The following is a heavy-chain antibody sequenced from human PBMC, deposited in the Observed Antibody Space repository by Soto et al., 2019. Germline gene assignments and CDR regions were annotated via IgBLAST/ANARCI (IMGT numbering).Heavy chain of an antibody. D-gene: IGHD3-9*01. V-gene: IGHV3-13*01. CDR2: IGSGGDT. CDR1: GFALSSYD. Sequence: EVQLVESGGGLVQPGGSLRLSCAACGFALSSYDIDWVRQATGEGLSWVSGIGSGGDTHYADSVKGRFIISREDGKNSLYLQMNNLRVGDTAVYYCTRKTPPTGMEVWGQGATVTLSS. CDR3: TRKTPPTGMEV. J-gene: IGHJ6*02.